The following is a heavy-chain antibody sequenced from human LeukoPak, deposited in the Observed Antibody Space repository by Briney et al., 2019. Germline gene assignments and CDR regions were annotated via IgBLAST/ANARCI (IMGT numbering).Heavy chain of an antibody. Sequence: ASVKVSCKASGGTFSSYAISWVRQATGQGLEWMGWMNPNSGNTGYAQRFQGRVTMTRNTSISTAYMELSSLRSEDTAVYYCARGAYCGGDCYPDWGQGTLVTVSS. CDR3: ARGAYCGGDCYPD. V-gene: IGHV1-8*02. J-gene: IGHJ4*02. D-gene: IGHD2-21*02. CDR2: MNPNSGNT. CDR1: GGTFSSYA.